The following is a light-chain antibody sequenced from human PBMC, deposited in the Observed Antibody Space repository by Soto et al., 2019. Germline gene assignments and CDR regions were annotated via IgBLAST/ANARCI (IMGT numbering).Light chain of an antibody. Sequence: DIQLTQSPSFLSASVGDRVTITCLARQCISSYLAWYQQTPGKAPKLLIYAASTLQSGVPSRFSGSGSGTEFTLTVSSLQPEDCATYYCQQLNSYPRTFGPGTKVDIK. CDR1: QCISSY. CDR3: QQLNSYPRT. J-gene: IGKJ3*01. V-gene: IGKV1-9*01. CDR2: AAS.